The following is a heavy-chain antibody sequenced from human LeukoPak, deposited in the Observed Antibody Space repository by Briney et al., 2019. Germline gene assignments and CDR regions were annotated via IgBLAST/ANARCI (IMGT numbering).Heavy chain of an antibody. Sequence: GGSLRLSCAASGFTFSSYGMSWVRQAPGKGLEWVSAISGSGGSTYYADSVKGRFTISRDNSKNTLYLQMNSLRAEDTAVYYCAKDWFRYCSSTSCYAENRFDYWGQGTLVTVSS. J-gene: IGHJ4*02. CDR2: ISGSGGST. V-gene: IGHV3-23*01. CDR3: AKDWFRYCSSTSCYAENRFDY. D-gene: IGHD2-2*01. CDR1: GFTFSSYG.